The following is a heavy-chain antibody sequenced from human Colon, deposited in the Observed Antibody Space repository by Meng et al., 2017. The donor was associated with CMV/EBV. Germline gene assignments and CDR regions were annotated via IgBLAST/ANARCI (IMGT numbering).Heavy chain of an antibody. J-gene: IGHJ6*02. D-gene: IGHD3-10*01. V-gene: IGHV3-38-3*01. CDR1: KFTVSSNE. Sequence: GESLKISCAASKFTVSSNEMNWVRQAPGKGLEWVSSISGGSTYYADSRKGRFTISRDNSKNTLYLQMNSLRPEDTAVYYCARDHSDYYYGSGSYYSGLDVWGQGTTVTVSS. CDR3: ARDHSDYYYGSGSYYSGLDV. CDR2: ISGGST.